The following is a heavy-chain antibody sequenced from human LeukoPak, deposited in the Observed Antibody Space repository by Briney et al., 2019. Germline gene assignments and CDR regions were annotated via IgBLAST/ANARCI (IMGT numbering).Heavy chain of an antibody. Sequence: GGSLRLSRAASGFTFSIYSMNWVRQAPGKGLERVSSISSSTSYIYYADSVKGRFTISRDNARNSLYLQMNSLRAEDTAVYYCARDLNDAFDIWGQGTMVTVSS. J-gene: IGHJ3*02. CDR2: ISSSTSYI. CDR3: ARDLNDAFDI. V-gene: IGHV3-21*01. CDR1: GFTFSIYS.